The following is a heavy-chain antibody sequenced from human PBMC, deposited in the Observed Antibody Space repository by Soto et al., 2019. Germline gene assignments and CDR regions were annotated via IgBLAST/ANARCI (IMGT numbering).Heavy chain of an antibody. J-gene: IGHJ6*02. Sequence: PGGSLRLSCAASGFTFSSYWMSWVRQAPGKGLEWVANIKQDGSEKYYVDSVKGRFTISRDSAKNSLYLQMNSLRAEDTAVYYCARPAGYSSGWYYYYYGMDVWGQGTTVTVSS. V-gene: IGHV3-7*01. CDR1: GFTFSSYW. CDR3: ARPAGYSSGWYYYYYGMDV. CDR2: IKQDGSEK. D-gene: IGHD6-19*01.